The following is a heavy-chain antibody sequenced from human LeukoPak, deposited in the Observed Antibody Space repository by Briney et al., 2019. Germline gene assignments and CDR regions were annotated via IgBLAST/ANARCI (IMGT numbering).Heavy chain of an antibody. CDR3: ASLFHSSDILTGGTFDI. V-gene: IGHV3-30-3*01. J-gene: IGHJ3*02. CDR1: GFTFSSYA. D-gene: IGHD3-9*01. Sequence: SGGSLRLSCAASGFTFSSYAMHWVRQAPGKGLEWVAVISYDGSNKYYADSVKGRFTISRDNSKNTLYLQMNSLRAEDTAVYYCASLFHSSDILTGGTFDIWGQGTMVTVSS. CDR2: ISYDGSNK.